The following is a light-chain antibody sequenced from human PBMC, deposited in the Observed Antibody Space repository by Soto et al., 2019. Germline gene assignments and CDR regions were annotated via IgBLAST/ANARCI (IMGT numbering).Light chain of an antibody. Sequence: QSVLTQTASVSGSPGQSITISCTGTSSDIGAYGYVSWYQQHPGEAPNLLIYEVFYRPSGISNRFSGSQSGNTASLTISGLQAEDEADYYCTSYTTSDTLVFGTGTKVTVL. CDR2: EVF. J-gene: IGLJ1*01. CDR3: TSYTTSDTLV. V-gene: IGLV2-14*01. CDR1: SSDIGAYGY.